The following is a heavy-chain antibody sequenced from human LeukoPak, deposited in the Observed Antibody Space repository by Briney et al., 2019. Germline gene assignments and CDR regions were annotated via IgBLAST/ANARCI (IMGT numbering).Heavy chain of an antibody. CDR3: ARDFDAATIFDY. J-gene: IGHJ4*02. CDR1: GYTFTGYY. Sequence: ASVKVSCKASGYTFTGYYMHWVRQAPGQGLEWMGRINPNSGGTNYAQKFQGRVTMTRDTSISTAYMELNRLRSDDTAVYYCARDFDAATIFDYWGQGTLSPSPQ. V-gene: IGHV1-2*06. CDR2: INPNSGGT. D-gene: IGHD5-12*01.